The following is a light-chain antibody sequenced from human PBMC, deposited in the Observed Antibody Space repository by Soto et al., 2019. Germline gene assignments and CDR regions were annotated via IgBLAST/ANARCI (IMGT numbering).Light chain of an antibody. Sequence: QAVVTQSPSASASLGASVKLTCTLSSGHSSYAIAWHQQQPEKGPRYLMKLNSDGSHSKGDGIPDRFSGSSSGAERYVTISSLQSEDEADYYCQTWGTGPLVFGGGTKLTVL. CDR1: SGHSSYA. CDR3: QTWGTGPLV. CDR2: LNSDGSH. V-gene: IGLV4-69*01. J-gene: IGLJ2*01.